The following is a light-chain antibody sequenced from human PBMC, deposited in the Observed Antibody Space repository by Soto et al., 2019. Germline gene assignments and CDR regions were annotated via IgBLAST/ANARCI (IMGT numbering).Light chain of an antibody. CDR2: EVS. Sequence: QSALTQPASVSGSPGQSITISCTGTSRDVGGYNYVSWYQQHPGKTPKLMIYEVSSRPSGVSDRFSGSKSGNTASLTISGLQAEDEADYYCSSYTTSSTLSFGTGTKLTVL. CDR1: SRDVGGYNY. CDR3: SSYTTSSTLS. J-gene: IGLJ1*01. V-gene: IGLV2-14*01.